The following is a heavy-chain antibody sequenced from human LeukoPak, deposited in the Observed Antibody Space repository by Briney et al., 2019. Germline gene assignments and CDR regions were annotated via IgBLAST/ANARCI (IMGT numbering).Heavy chain of an antibody. J-gene: IGHJ3*02. D-gene: IGHD2-2*02. CDR2: IIPILGIA. CDR3: AREGPYCSSTSCYSAFDI. Sequence: SVKVSCTASGGTFSSYAISWVRQAPGQGLEWMGRIIPILGIANYAQKFQGRVTITADKSTSTAYMELSSLRSEDTAVYYCAREGPYCSSTSCYSAFDIWGQGTMVTVSS. V-gene: IGHV1-69*04. CDR1: GGTFSSYA.